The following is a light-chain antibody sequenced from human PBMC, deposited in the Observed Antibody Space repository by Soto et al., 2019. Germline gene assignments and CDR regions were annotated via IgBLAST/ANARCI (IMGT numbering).Light chain of an antibody. CDR2: WAS. J-gene: IGKJ4*01. CDR1: QSVLYSSINKNY. V-gene: IGKV4-1*01. Sequence: DIVLTQSPDSLAVSLGERATINCKSSQSVLYSSINKNYLAWYQQKPGQPPKLLIYWASTRESGVPYRFSGGGSGTDFTLTITSLQAEDVAVYYCQQYYDTPLTFGGGTKVEI. CDR3: QQYYDTPLT.